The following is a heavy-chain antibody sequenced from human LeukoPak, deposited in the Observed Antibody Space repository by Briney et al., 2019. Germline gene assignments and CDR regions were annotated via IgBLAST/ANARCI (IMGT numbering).Heavy chain of an antibody. V-gene: IGHV1-18*01. D-gene: IGHD6-19*01. CDR1: GYTFTNFD. Sequence: ASVKVSCKASGYTFTNFDISWVRQAPGQGLEWMGWISAYNGNTNYAQELQGRVTMTTDASTSTAYLELSSLRSDDTAVYYCARGGGLVPGTWFDPWGQGTLVTVSS. CDR2: ISAYNGNT. J-gene: IGHJ5*02. CDR3: ARGGGLVPGTWFDP.